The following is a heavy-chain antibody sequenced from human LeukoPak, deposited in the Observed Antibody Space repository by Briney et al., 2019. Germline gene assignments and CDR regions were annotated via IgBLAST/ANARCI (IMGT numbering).Heavy chain of an antibody. D-gene: IGHD3-9*01. V-gene: IGHV1-69*04. CDR1: GGTFSSYA. CDR3: AREFSLGRYFE. CDR2: IIPILGIA. Sequence: ASVKVSCKASGGTFSSYAISWVRQAPGQGLEWMGRIIPILGIANYAQKFQGRVTITADESTSTAYMELSSLRSEDTAVYYCAREFSLGRYFEWGQGTLVTVSS. J-gene: IGHJ4*02.